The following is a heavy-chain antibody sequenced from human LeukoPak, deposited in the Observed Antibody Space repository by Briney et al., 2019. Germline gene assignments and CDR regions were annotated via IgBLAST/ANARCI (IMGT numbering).Heavy chain of an antibody. V-gene: IGHV3-7*01. CDR3: ARGPYVDTAMIHFDY. CDR2: IKKDGSEK. D-gene: IGHD5-18*01. Sequence: HPGGSLRLSCAASGFTFSSYWMSWVRQAPGKGLEWVANIKKDGSEKYYVDSVKGRFTISRDNAKNSLYLQMNSLRAEDTAVYYCARGPYVDTAMIHFDYWGQGTLVTVSS. CDR1: GFTFSSYW. J-gene: IGHJ4*02.